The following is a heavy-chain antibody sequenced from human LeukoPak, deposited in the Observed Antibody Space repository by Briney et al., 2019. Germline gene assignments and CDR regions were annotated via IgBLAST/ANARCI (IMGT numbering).Heavy chain of an antibody. CDR1: GFTSSSYA. Sequence: GGSLRLSCAASGFTSSSYALNRVRQAPGKGLEWVATVSGSGDRMYHADSVKGRFTISRDNSKNTIYLQMNSLRAEDTALYYCAKAAAAPGFDFWGQGTLVTVSS. CDR2: VSGSGDRM. J-gene: IGHJ4*02. CDR3: AKAAAAPGFDF. V-gene: IGHV3-23*01. D-gene: IGHD6-13*01.